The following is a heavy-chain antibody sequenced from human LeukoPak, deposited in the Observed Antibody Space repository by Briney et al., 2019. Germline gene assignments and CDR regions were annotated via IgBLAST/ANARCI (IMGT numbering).Heavy chain of an antibody. Sequence: LSCXASGFTFSSYAMSWVRQAPGKGLEWVSAISGSGGSTYYADSVKGRFTISRDNSKNTLYLQMNSLRAEDTAVYYCAKDRLRSRRLDYWGQGTLVTVSS. V-gene: IGHV3-23*01. CDR2: ISGSGGST. CDR3: AKDRLRSRRLDY. J-gene: IGHJ4*02. D-gene: IGHD4-17*01. CDR1: GFTFSSYA.